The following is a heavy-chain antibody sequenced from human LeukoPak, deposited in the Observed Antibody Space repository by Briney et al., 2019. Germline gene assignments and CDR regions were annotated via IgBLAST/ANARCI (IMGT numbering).Heavy chain of an antibody. D-gene: IGHD2-21*02. Sequence: PGGSLRLSCAASGFTFSSYAMHWVRQAPGKGLEWVAVISYDGSNKYYADSVKGRFTISRDNSKNTLYLQMISLRAEDTAVYYCAKDLERHIVVVTASAVDYWGQGTLVTVSS. CDR3: AKDLERHIVVVTASAVDY. V-gene: IGHV3-30-3*01. CDR1: GFTFSSYA. CDR2: ISYDGSNK. J-gene: IGHJ4*02.